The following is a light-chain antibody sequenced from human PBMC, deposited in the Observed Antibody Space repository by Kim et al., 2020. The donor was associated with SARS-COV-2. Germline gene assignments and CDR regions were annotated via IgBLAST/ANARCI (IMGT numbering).Light chain of an antibody. J-gene: IGKJ1*01. V-gene: IGKV1-27*01. Sequence: ASVGDRVTSTCRASHDIANSLAWYQQKPGKVPQVLSYAASTLQSGVPSRFSGSGSGTEFTLTIGSLQTEDVATYYCQKYNSAPWTFGPGTKVDIK. CDR3: QKYNSAPWT. CDR2: AAS. CDR1: HDIANS.